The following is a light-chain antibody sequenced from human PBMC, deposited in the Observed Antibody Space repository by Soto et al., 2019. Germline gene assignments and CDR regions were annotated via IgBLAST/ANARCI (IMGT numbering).Light chain of an antibody. V-gene: IGLV2-11*01. CDR2: DVS. CDR1: SSDVGAYNY. Sequence: QSALTQPRSVSGSPGQSVTISCTGTSSDVGAYNYVSWYQHHPGKAPKVMIYDVSERPSGVPDRFSGSKSDNKASLTISGLQAEDDDDYYCCSYAGSYAWVFGGGTKLTVL. CDR3: CSYAGSYAWV. J-gene: IGLJ3*02.